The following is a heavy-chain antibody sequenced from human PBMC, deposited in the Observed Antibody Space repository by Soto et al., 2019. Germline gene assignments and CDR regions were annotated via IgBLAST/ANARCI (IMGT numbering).Heavy chain of an antibody. CDR3: ARADGSGSLGI. CDR1: GGSISSYY. D-gene: IGHD3-10*01. CDR2: IYYSGST. Sequence: SETLSLTCTVSGGSISSYYWSWIRQPPGKGLEWIGYIYYSGSTNYNPSLKSRVAISVDTSKNQFSLKLSSVTAADTAVYYCARADGSGSLGIWGQGTMVTVSS. J-gene: IGHJ3*02. V-gene: IGHV4-59*01.